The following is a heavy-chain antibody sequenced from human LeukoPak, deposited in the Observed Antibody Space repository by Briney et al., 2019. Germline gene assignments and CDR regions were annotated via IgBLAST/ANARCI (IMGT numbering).Heavy chain of an antibody. CDR3: AKAGGSSSWYSELDY. CDR2: NSGSGGST. J-gene: IGHJ4*02. CDR1: GFTFTSYA. Sequence: GGSLRLSCAASGFTFTSYAMSWVRQAPGKGLEWVSANSGSGGSTYYADSVKGRFTISRDNSKNTLYLQMNSLRAEDTAVYYCAKAGGSSSWYSELDYWGQGTQVTVSS. D-gene: IGHD6-13*01. V-gene: IGHV3-23*01.